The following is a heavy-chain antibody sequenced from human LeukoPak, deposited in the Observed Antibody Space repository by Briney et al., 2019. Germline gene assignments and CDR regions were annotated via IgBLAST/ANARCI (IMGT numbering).Heavy chain of an antibody. CDR1: GGSINSYY. V-gene: IGHV4-59*01. CDR2: VYYSGST. J-gene: IGHJ4*02. CDR3: ARVAYDFWSGHHDY. Sequence: PSENLSLTCTVSGGSINSYYWSWIRQPPGKGLEWIGYVYYSGSTNYNPSLKSRVTISVDTSKNQFSLKLSSVTAADTAVYYCARVAYDFWSGHHDYWGQGTLVTVSS. D-gene: IGHD3-3*01.